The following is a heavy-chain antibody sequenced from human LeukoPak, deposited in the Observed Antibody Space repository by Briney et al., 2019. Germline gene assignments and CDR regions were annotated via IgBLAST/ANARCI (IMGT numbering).Heavy chain of an antibody. CDR3: ARLLGWSGPINWFDP. J-gene: IGHJ5*02. V-gene: IGHV4-59*08. CDR2: VYYSGIT. D-gene: IGHD3-3*01. CDR1: GGSISSDY. Sequence: SETLSLTCTVYGGSISSDYWSWIRQPPGKGLEWIGYVYYSGITNYNPSLKSRVTISVGTSKNPFSLKLTSVTAADTAVYYCARLLGWSGPINWFDPWGRGTLVTVSS.